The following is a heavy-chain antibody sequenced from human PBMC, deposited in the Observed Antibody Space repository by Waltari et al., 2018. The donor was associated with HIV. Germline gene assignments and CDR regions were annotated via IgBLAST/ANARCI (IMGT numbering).Heavy chain of an antibody. D-gene: IGHD3-10*01. CDR3: ARGGFYGSGSKVN. CDR1: GFHFSSHW. J-gene: IGHJ4*02. CDR2: IKEDGSEK. V-gene: IGHV3-7*04. Sequence: EVQLVVSGGDLVQPGGSLRPSCAASGFHFSSHWMSWVRQGPGKGLEWVDNIKEDGSEKYYVDSVNGRFTISRDNAENSLYLQMNSLRAEDTAVYYCARGGFYGSGSKVNWGQGTLVTVSS.